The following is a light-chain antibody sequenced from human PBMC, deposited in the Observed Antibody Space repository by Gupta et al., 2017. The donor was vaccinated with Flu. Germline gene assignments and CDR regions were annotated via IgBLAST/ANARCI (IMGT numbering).Light chain of an antibody. CDR3: HQYNSYSRT. CDR1: QSISSW. V-gene: IGKV1-5*03. Sequence: DIQMTQSPSTLSASVGDRVTITCRASQSISSWLAWYQQKPGKAPNLLVYKASNLESGVPSRLSGSGSGTEFTLTISSLQPDDFATYYCHQYNSYSRTFGQGTKVEIK. CDR2: KAS. J-gene: IGKJ1*01.